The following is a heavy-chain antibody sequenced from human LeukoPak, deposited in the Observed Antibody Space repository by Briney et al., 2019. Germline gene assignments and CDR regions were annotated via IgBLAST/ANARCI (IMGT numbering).Heavy chain of an antibody. CDR3: ARSSSIYYGSGSPFDY. V-gene: IGHV3-7*01. J-gene: IGHJ4*02. CDR2: IKQDGSEK. Sequence: GGSLRLSCAASGFTFNTYWMTWVRQAPGKVLEWVANIKQDGSEKYYVDSVKGRFTISRDNAKNSLYLQMNSLRAEDTAVYYCARSSSIYYGSGSPFDYWGQGTLVTVSS. CDR1: GFTFNTYW. D-gene: IGHD3-10*01.